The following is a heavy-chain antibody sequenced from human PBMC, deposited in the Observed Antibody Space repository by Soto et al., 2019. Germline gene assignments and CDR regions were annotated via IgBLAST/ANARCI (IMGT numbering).Heavy chain of an antibody. D-gene: IGHD6-13*01. CDR3: AKVGYSSSSFGMDV. Sequence: EVQLLESGGGLVQPGGSLRLSCAASGFTFSSYAMSWVRQAPGKGLEWVSAISGSGGSTYYADSVKGRFTISRDNSKNALYLQMNSLRAEDTAVYYCAKVGYSSSSFGMDVWGQGTTVTVSS. CDR2: ISGSGGST. J-gene: IGHJ6*02. CDR1: GFTFSSYA. V-gene: IGHV3-23*01.